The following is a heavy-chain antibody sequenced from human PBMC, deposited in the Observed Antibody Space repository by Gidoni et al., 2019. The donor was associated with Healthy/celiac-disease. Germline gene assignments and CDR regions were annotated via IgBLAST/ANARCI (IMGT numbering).Heavy chain of an antibody. J-gene: IGHJ6*02. Sequence: EVQLVESGGGLVQPGRSLRLSCAASGFTFDDYAMHWVRQAPGKGLEWVSGISWNSGSIGYADSVKGRFTISRDNAKNSLYLQMNSLRAEDTALYYCAKDSSSSSSPDYYYGMDVWGQGTTVTVSS. CDR3: AKDSSSSSSPDYYYGMDV. CDR1: GFTFDDYA. V-gene: IGHV3-9*01. CDR2: ISWNSGSI. D-gene: IGHD6-6*01.